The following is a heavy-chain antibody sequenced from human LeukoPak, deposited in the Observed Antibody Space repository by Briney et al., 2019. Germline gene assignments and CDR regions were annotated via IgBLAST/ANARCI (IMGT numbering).Heavy chain of an antibody. V-gene: IGHV3-7*01. CDR3: ARLRDGHFDY. J-gene: IGHJ4*02. Sequence: PGGSLRLSCAASGFTFSIYWMSWVRHAPGKGLEWVANIKQGGSEKYYGDSVKGRFTISRDNAKNSLYLQMNSLRAEDTAVYYCARLRDGHFDYWGQGTLVTVSS. CDR2: IKQGGSEK. CDR1: GFTFSIYW. D-gene: IGHD5-24*01.